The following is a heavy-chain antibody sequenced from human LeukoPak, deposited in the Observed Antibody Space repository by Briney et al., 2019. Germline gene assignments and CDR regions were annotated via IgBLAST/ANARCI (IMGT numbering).Heavy chain of an antibody. CDR2: ISYDGSNK. J-gene: IGHJ3*02. V-gene: IGHV3-30*04. CDR1: GFTFSSYA. CDR3: ASQATTDAFDI. D-gene: IGHD5-24*01. Sequence: GGSLRLSCSASGFTFSSYAMHWVRQAPGKGLEWGAVISYDGSNKYYADSVKGRFTISRANSKNTLYLQMNSLRAEDPAVYYCASQATTDAFDIWGQGTMVTVSS.